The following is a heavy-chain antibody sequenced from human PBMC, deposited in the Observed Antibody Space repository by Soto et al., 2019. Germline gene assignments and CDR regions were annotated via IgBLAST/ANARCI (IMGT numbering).Heavy chain of an antibody. D-gene: IGHD6-19*01. Sequence: GQGLERMGWISAYNGNTNYAQKLQGRVTLTTDTSTSTAYMELRTLRSDDTAGYYCARDLDGSGNSPGDGWVQGTTVPVSS. V-gene: IGHV1-18*01. J-gene: IGHJ6*02. CDR3: ARDLDGSGNSPGDG. CDR2: ISAYNGNT.